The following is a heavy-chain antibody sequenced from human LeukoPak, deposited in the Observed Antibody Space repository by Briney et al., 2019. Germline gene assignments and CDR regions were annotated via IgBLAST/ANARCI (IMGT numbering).Heavy chain of an antibody. D-gene: IGHD6-13*01. CDR2: TNPVSGGT. V-gene: IGHV1-2*02. J-gene: IGHJ4*02. Sequence: ASVKVSCKASGYTFTDYYMHWVRLAPGQGPEWMGWTNPVSGGTTYTQKFQARVTMTRDTSISTAYMELSRLTSGDTAVYYCAIYRSSWSSFDFWGQGTLVTVSS. CDR1: GYTFTDYY. CDR3: AIYRSSWSSFDF.